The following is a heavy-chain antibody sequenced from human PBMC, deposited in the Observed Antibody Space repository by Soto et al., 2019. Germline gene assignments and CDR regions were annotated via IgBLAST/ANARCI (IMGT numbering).Heavy chain of an antibody. V-gene: IGHV3-21*01. J-gene: IGHJ4*02. Sequence: GGSLRLSCAASGFTFSSYSMNWVRQAPGKGLEWVSYISSSSSYIYYATSVKGRFNNSRDNAKNSLYLQMNGLSADDTAVYYCARDMAAAGCFDYWGQGTLVTVSS. CDR1: GFTFSSYS. CDR2: ISSSSSYI. CDR3: ARDMAAAGCFDY. D-gene: IGHD6-13*01.